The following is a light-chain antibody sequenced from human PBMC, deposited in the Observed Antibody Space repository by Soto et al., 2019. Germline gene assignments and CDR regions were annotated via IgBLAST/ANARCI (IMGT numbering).Light chain of an antibody. V-gene: IGLV2-14*03. CDR2: DVS. CDR3: SSYTSTNTLVI. Sequence: QSALTQPASVSGSPGQSVTISCTGTSSDVGGYNYVSWYQQHPGKAPKLLIYDVSHRLSVVSSRFSGSKSGNTASLAISGLQAEDEADYYCSSYTSTNTLVIFGGGTKLTVL. J-gene: IGLJ2*01. CDR1: SSDVGGYNY.